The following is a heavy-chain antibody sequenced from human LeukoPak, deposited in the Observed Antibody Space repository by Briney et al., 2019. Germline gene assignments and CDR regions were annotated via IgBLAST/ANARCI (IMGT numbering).Heavy chain of an antibody. CDR2: IYYSGST. CDR3: ARAPSFDYFDY. CDR1: GGSISSYY. J-gene: IGHJ4*02. V-gene: IGHV4-59*08. Sequence: SETLSLTCTVSGGSISSYYWSWIRQPPGKGLEWIGYIYYSGSTNYNPSLKSRVTISVDTSKNQFSLKLSSVTAADTAVYYCARAPSFDYFDYWGQGTLVTVSS. D-gene: IGHD3-3*01.